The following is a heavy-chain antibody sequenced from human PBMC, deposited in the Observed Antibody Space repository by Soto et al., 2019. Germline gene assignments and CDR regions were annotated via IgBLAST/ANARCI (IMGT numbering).Heavy chain of an antibody. CDR2: ISITGSYI. J-gene: IGHJ4*02. Sequence: EVHLVESGGGLVEAGGSLTLSCAASGFSLSSYTMDWVRQAPGKGLQWVSSISITGSYIYYADSVKGRFAISRDNAQNSLYLYMNSLRAEDTAVYYCARGAIRGYSYGHSDYWGQGTLVTVSS. D-gene: IGHD5-18*01. CDR1: GFSLSSYT. CDR3: ARGAIRGYSYGHSDY. V-gene: IGHV3-21*01.